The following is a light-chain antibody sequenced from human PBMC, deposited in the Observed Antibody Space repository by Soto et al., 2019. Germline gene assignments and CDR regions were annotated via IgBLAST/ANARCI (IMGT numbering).Light chain of an antibody. CDR1: SSDVGTYNS. Sequence: HSALTQPASVSGSPGQSITISCTGTSSDVGTYNSVSWYQQYPGKAPKLMIHDVSNRPSGVSNRFSGSKSGNTASLTISGLQAEDEADYYCSSYTSSSSDVFGSGTKLTVL. J-gene: IGLJ1*01. V-gene: IGLV2-14*01. CDR3: SSYTSSSSDV. CDR2: DVS.